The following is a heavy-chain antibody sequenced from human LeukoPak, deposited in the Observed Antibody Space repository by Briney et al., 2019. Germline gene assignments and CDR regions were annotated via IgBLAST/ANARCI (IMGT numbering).Heavy chain of an antibody. J-gene: IGHJ4*02. Sequence: SETLSLTCTVSGGSVSSGSYYWSWIRQPPGKGLEWIGYIYYSGSTNYNPSLKSRVTISVDTSKNQFSLKLSSVTAADTAVYYCARGGIAAAGYFDYWGQGTLVTVSS. CDR1: GGSVSSGSYY. V-gene: IGHV4-61*01. CDR2: IYYSGST. CDR3: ARGGIAAAGYFDY. D-gene: IGHD6-13*01.